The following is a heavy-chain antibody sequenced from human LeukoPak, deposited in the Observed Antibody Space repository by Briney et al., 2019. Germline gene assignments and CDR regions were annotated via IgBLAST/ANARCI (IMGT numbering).Heavy chain of an antibody. Sequence: PGGSLRLSCAASGFTFSSYAMSWIRQPPGKGLEWIGSIYYSGSTYYNPSLKSRVTISVDTSKNQFSLKLSSVTAADTAVYYCASGESEDYFDYWGQGTLVTVSS. D-gene: IGHD7-27*01. CDR2: IYYSGST. J-gene: IGHJ4*02. V-gene: IGHV4-38-2*01. CDR1: GFTFSSYA. CDR3: ASGESEDYFDY.